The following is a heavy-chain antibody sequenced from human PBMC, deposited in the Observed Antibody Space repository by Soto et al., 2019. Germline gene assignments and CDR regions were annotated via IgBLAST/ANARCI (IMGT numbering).Heavy chain of an antibody. CDR2: LDGAGGST. J-gene: IGHJ6*02. V-gene: IGHV3-23*01. CDR3: AAPRDEYGSGVSWFTYGMDI. D-gene: IGHD3-10*01. Sequence: AGGSLRLSCLASGLTFSDFAMTWVRHVTGRGLECVASLDGAGGSTYYAEPWRRRFSISRDNSQHTLFLQMKRLTVDDTAIYYCAAPRDEYGSGVSWFTYGMDIWGQGTTVSVS. CDR1: GLTFSDFA.